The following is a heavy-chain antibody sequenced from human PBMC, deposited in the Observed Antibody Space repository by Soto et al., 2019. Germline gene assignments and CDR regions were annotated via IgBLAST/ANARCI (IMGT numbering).Heavy chain of an antibody. CDR2: FYYSGLT. CDR1: GGSISSYY. CDR3: ARSYGQWGLDY. D-gene: IGHD6-19*01. J-gene: IGHJ4*02. V-gene: IGHV4-59*01. Sequence: QVQLQEAGPGLVKPSETLSLTCTVPGGSISSYYWSWIRQPPGKGLEWIGYFYYSGLTNYNPSLKSLVTIAVDTSQNQCSLKLSSVTAADTAVYYCARSYGQWGLDYWGQGPLVTVSS.